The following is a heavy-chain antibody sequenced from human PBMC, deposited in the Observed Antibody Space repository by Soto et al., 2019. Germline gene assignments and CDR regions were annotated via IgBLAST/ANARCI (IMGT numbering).Heavy chain of an antibody. D-gene: IGHD3-16*01. CDR3: AKKRSGSWSMGCFDS. V-gene: IGHV3-23*01. J-gene: IGHJ4*02. Sequence: WGSLRLSCAASGFTFINHAMNWVRQAPGKGLEWLSAISGNANDIYYADSVKGRLTISRDSSTNTVFLQMNSLRAEDTALYYCAKKRSGSWSMGCFDSWGQGTLVTVPQ. CDR1: GFTFINHA. CDR2: ISGNANDI.